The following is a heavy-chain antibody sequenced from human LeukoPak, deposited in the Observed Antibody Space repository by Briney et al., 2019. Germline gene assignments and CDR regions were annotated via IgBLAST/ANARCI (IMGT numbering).Heavy chain of an antibody. CDR3: ARGVMEGGGYYYMDV. V-gene: IGHV1-69*06. CDR1: GGTFSSYA. D-gene: IGHD2-21*01. CDR2: NIPIFGRA. J-gene: IGHJ6*03. Sequence: SVKVSCKASGGTFSSYAISWVRQAPGQGLEWMGGNIPIFGRATYAQKVQGRVTITADKSTSTAYMELISVRSEDTAVYYCARGVMEGGGYYYMDVWGKGTTVTVSS.